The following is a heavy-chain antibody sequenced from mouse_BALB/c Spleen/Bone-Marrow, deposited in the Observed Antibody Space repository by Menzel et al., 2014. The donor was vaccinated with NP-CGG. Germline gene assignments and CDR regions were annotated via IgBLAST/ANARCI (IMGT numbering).Heavy chain of an antibody. J-gene: IGHJ2*01. CDR3: AREANWNFDY. CDR2: IYPGNVNT. CDR1: GYTFTSYY. Sequence: QVQLQQSGPELVKPGASVRISCNAAGYTFTSYYIHWVKQRPGQGLEWIGWIYPGNVNTKYNEKFKGKATLTADKSSSTAYIQLSSLTSEDSAVYFCAREANWNFDYWGQGTTLTVSS. D-gene: IGHD4-1*01. V-gene: IGHV1S56*01.